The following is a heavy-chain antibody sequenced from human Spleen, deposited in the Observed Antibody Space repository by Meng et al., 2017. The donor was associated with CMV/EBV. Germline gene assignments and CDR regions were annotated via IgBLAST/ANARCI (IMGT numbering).Heavy chain of an antibody. Sequence: GGSLRLSCAASGFTVNSSYMSWVRQAPGKGLEWVSVIYSGGNTYYADSVKGRFTISRDNSKKTLYLQMSSLRAEDTAVYYCAKDWATYGDYNYGMDVWGQGTTVTVSS. D-gene: IGHD4-17*01. CDR2: IYSGGNT. CDR1: GFTVNSSY. CDR3: AKDWATYGDYNYGMDV. J-gene: IGHJ6*02. V-gene: IGHV3-53*05.